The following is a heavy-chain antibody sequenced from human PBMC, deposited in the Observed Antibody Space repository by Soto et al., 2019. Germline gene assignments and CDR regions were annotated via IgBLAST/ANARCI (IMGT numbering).Heavy chain of an antibody. CDR1: GYSISSGYY. CDR2: IYHSGST. Sequence: KTSETLSLTCAVSGYSISSGYYWGWIRQPPGKGLEWIGSIYHSGSTYYNPSLKSRVTISVDTSKNQFSLKLSSVTAADTAVYYCARGPKGVVVPAATLRGVTAHYYYYYGMDVWGQGTTVTVSS. CDR3: ARGPKGVVVPAATLRGVTAHYYYYYGMDV. V-gene: IGHV4-38-2*01. D-gene: IGHD2-2*01. J-gene: IGHJ6*02.